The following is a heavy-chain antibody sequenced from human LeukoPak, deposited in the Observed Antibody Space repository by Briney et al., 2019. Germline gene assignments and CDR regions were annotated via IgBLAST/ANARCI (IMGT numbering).Heavy chain of an antibody. V-gene: IGHV3-7*01. CDR2: IKQDGSET. J-gene: IGHJ4*02. CDR3: ARQRGSGCLDY. Sequence: XVRQXXXXGLEWVANIKQDGSETYYVDSVKGRFTISRDNAKNSLSLQMNSLRAEDTAVYYCARQRGSGCLDYWGQGTLVTVSS. D-gene: IGHD6-19*01.